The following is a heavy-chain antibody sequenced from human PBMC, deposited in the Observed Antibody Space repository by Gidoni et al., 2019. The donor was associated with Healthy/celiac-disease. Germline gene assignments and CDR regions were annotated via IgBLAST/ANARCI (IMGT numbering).Heavy chain of an antibody. Sequence: DVQLVESGGGLLQPGRSLRLSCAASGFTFADYAMPWVRQAPGKGLEWVSGSRWNSGSIGYEDSVKGRFTISRDNAKNSLYLQMNSLRAEDTALYYRAKDSLTYDYDSSGGNAFDIWGQGTMVTVSS. J-gene: IGHJ3*02. V-gene: IGHV3-9*01. CDR1: GFTFADYA. D-gene: IGHD3-22*01. CDR3: AKDSLTYDYDSSGGNAFDI. CDR2: SRWNSGSI.